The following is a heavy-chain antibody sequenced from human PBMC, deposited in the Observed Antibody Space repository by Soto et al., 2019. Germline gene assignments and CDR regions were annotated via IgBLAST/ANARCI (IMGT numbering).Heavy chain of an antibody. V-gene: IGHV1-18*01. D-gene: IGHD3-22*01. CDR1: GYTFTSYG. CDR3: AREIRYYDSSGYYAIDAFDI. Sequence: ASVKVSCKASGYTFTSYGIGWVRQAPGQGLEWMGWISAYNGNTNYAQKLQGRVTMTTDTSTSTAYMELRSLRSDDTAVYYCAREIRYYDSSGYYAIDAFDIWGQGTMVTVSS. CDR2: ISAYNGNT. J-gene: IGHJ3*02.